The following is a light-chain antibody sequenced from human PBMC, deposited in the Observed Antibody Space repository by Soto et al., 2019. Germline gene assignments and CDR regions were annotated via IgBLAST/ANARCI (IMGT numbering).Light chain of an antibody. J-gene: IGKJ1*01. CDR1: QSVSSN. V-gene: IGKV3-15*01. CDR3: QEYTNWPPWT. CDR2: GAS. Sequence: EIVMTQSPATLSVSPGERASLSCRASQSVSSNLAWYQQKPGQAPRLIIYGASTRATGIPAMFSGSGSGTEFTLTISSLQSEDFAVYYCQEYTNWPPWTFGKWTKVEIK.